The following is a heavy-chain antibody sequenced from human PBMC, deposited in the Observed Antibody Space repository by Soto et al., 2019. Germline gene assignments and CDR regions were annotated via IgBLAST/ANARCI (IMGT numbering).Heavy chain of an antibody. J-gene: IGHJ4*02. V-gene: IGHV3-49*03. Sequence: GGSLRLSCTASGFTFGDYAMSWFRQAPGKGLEWVGFIRSKAYGGTTEYAASVKGRFTISRDDSKSIAYLQVNSLKTEDTAVYYCTRDRLRFLEWREVTYWGQGTLVTVSS. CDR1: GFTFGDYA. CDR2: IRSKAYGGTT. D-gene: IGHD3-3*01. CDR3: TRDRLRFLEWREVTY.